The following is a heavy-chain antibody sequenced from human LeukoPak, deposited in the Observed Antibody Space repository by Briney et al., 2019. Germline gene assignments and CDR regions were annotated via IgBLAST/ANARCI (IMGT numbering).Heavy chain of an antibody. J-gene: IGHJ4*02. Sequence: GGSLRLSCEASGFAFSFFAMSWLRQPPGKGLEWVSYISSSSSTIYYADSVKGRFTISRDNAKNSLYLQMNSLRDEDTAVYYCARFPHYYDSSGYSFWGQGTLVTVSS. CDR3: ARFPHYYDSSGYSF. CDR1: GFAFSFFA. D-gene: IGHD3-22*01. CDR2: ISSSSSTI. V-gene: IGHV3-48*02.